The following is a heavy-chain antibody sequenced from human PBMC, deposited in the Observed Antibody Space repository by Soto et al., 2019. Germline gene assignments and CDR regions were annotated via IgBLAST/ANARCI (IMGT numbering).Heavy chain of an antibody. J-gene: IGHJ6*02. D-gene: IGHD3-16*01. Sequence: GGSLRLSCAASGFTFSSYWMSWVRQAPGKGLEWVANIKQDGSEKYYVDSVKGRFTISRDNAKNSPYLQMNSLRAEDTAVYYCARVGGAYLGYYYYGMDVWGQGTTVTVSS. CDR1: GFTFSSYW. CDR3: ARVGGAYLGYYYYGMDV. CDR2: IKQDGSEK. V-gene: IGHV3-7*01.